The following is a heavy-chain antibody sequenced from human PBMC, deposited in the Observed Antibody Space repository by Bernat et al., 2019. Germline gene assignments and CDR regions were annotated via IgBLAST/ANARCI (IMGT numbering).Heavy chain of an antibody. CDR3: ARDIGHSSSWYDPLYVDY. D-gene: IGHD6-13*01. Sequence: QVQLVQSGAEVKKPGASAKVSCKASGYTFTSYGISWVRQAPGQGLEWMGWISAYNGNTNYAQKLQGRVTMTTDTSTSTAYMELRSMRADDTAVYYCARDIGHSSSWYDPLYVDYWGQGTLVTVAS. J-gene: IGHJ4*02. CDR1: GYTFTSYG. V-gene: IGHV1-18*01. CDR2: ISAYNGNT.